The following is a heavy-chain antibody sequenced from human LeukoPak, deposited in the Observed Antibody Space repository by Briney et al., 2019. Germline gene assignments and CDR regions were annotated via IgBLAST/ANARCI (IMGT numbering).Heavy chain of an antibody. D-gene: IGHD3-22*01. CDR1: GYTFTSYG. CDR3: ARVQLPVYPTYYYDSGGYYVFDY. J-gene: IGHJ4*02. V-gene: IGHV1-18*01. CDR2: ISAYNGNT. Sequence: GASVKVSCKASGYTFTSYGISWVRQAPGQGLEWMGWISAYNGNTNYAQKLQGRVTMTTDTSTSTAYMELRSLRSDDTAVYYCARVQLPVYPTYYYDSGGYYVFDYWGQGTLVTVSS.